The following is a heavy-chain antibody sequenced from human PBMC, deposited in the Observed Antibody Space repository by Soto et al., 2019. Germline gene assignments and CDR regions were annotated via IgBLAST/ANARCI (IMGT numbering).Heavy chain of an antibody. CDR1: GYTFTDYY. Sequence: ASVKVSCKASGYTFTDYYMHWVRQAPGQGLEWMGWINPNTGGTNYAQSFQGWVTMTRDTSISTAYMELSRLRSDGTAVYYCARERLSAGGFDFWGQGTLVTVSS. CDR2: INPNTGGT. CDR3: ARERLSAGGFDF. V-gene: IGHV1-2*04. D-gene: IGHD1-26*01. J-gene: IGHJ4*02.